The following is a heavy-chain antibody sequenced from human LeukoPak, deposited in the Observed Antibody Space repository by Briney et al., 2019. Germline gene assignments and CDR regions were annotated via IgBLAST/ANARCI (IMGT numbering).Heavy chain of an antibody. CDR3: ATTRNEWELPDY. D-gene: IGHD1-26*01. CDR1: GGTFSSYA. J-gene: IGHJ4*02. V-gene: IGHV1-18*01. CDR2: ISAYNGNT. Sequence: ASVKVSCKASGGTFSSYAISWVRQAPGQGLEWMGWISAYNGNTNYAQKLQGRVTMTTDTSTSTAYMELRSLRSDDTAVYYCATTRNEWELPDYWGQGTLVTVSS.